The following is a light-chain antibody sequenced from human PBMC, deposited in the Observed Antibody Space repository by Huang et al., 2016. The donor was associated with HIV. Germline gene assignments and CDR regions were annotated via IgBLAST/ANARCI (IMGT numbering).Light chain of an antibody. J-gene: IGKJ4*01. Sequence: EIVLTQSPATLSLSPGERATLSCRASQSVSSYLAWYQQKPGQAPRLLIYDASNRATDIPARFSGSGSGTDFTLTISSLEPEDFAVYYCQQRSLFGGGTKVEIK. V-gene: IGKV3-11*01. CDR2: DAS. CDR3: QQRSL. CDR1: QSVSSY.